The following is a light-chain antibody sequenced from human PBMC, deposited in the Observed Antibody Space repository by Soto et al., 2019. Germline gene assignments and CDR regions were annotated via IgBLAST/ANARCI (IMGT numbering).Light chain of an antibody. Sequence: EIVLTQSPATLSLSPGERATLSCRASQSVSSYLAWYQQKPGQAPTLLIYDASNRATGIPARFSGSGSGTHFPLTISSLEPEDFAVYYCHQRSNWPPLTFGPGTKVDI. V-gene: IGKV3-11*01. CDR1: QSVSSY. CDR3: HQRSNWPPLT. CDR2: DAS. J-gene: IGKJ3*01.